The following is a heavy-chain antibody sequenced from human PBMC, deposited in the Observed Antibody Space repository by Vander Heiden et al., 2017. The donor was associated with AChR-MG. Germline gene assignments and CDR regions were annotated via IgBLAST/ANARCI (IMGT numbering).Heavy chain of an antibody. CDR1: GFPSRGHY. CDR2: TRNKVNSYTT. V-gene: IGHV3-72*01. Sequence: EVQLVESGGGLVQPGGSLSFPCAASGFPSRGHYMGWFRQAPGAGLEWVGRTRNKVNSYTTEYAASVKGRFTISRDDSKNSLYLQMNSLKTEDTAVYYCASSVGSYRQFDFWGQGTLVTVSS. CDR3: ASSVGSYRQFDF. J-gene: IGHJ4*02. D-gene: IGHD1-26*01.